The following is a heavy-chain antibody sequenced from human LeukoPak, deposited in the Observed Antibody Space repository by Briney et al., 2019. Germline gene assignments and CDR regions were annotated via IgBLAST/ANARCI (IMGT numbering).Heavy chain of an antibody. CDR1: GGSFSGYY. J-gene: IGHJ3*02. CDR2: INHIGST. CDR3: ATNYGSGSYYSAFDI. V-gene: IGHV4-34*01. D-gene: IGHD3-10*01. Sequence: SETLSLTCAVYGGSFSGYYWSWIRQPPGKGLEWIGEINHIGSTNYNPSLKSRVTISVDTSKNQFSLKLSSVTAADTAVYYCATNYGSGSYYSAFDIWGQGTMVTVSS.